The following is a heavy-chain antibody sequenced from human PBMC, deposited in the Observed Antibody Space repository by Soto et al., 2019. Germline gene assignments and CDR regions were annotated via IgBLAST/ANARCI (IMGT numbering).Heavy chain of an antibody. D-gene: IGHD5-12*01. Sequence: QLQLQESGPGPVKPSGTLSLTCTVSGGAINTNNYYWGWVRQPPGRGLEWIGSVFYDGTTYYSPSLKSRVTISLATPRTQFSLKLNSVTAADTAVYSGARLVVVSPVANVWGQGPMVTFSS. V-gene: IGHV4-39*01. J-gene: IGHJ1*01. CDR2: VFYDGTT. CDR3: ARLVVVSPVANV. CDR1: GGAINTNNYY.